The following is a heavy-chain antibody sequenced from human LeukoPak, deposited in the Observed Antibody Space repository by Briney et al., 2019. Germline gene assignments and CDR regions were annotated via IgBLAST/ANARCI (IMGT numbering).Heavy chain of an antibody. J-gene: IGHJ3*02. CDR1: GGSISSYY. CDR2: IYYSGST. V-gene: IGHV4-59*01. CDR3: ASLYYYDSSALWEDAFDI. D-gene: IGHD3-22*01. Sequence: SETLFLTCTVSGGSISSYYWSWIRQPPGKGLEWIGYIYYSGSTNYNPSLKSRVTISVDTSKNQFSLKLSSVTAADTAVYYCASLYYYDSSALWEDAFDIWGQGTMVTVSS.